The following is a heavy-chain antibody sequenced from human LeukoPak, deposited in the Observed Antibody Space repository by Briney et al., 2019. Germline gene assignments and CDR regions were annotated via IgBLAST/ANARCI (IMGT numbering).Heavy chain of an antibody. CDR1: GESFSGYY. D-gene: IGHD2-8*01. CDR3: ARVYCTNDVCYRVNLFDP. V-gene: IGHV4-34*01. Sequence: KPSETLSLTCAVYGESFSGYYWSWIRRPPGKGLEWIGEINRNGTTNYNPSLKSRVTISIDTSKNQFSLKLTSVTATDTAVHYCARVYCTNDVCYRVNLFDPWSQGTLVTVSS. CDR2: INRNGTT. J-gene: IGHJ5*02.